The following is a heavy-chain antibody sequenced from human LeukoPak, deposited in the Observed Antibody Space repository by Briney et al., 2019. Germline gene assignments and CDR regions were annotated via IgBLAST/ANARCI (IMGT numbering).Heavy chain of an antibody. D-gene: IGHD3-10*01. CDR1: GFTFSSYW. Sequence: GGSLRLSCAASGFTFSSYWMSWVRQAPGKGLEWVANIKQDGSEKYYVDSVKGRFTISRDNAKNSLYLQMNSLRAEDTAVYYCARALFGESTYYYYYYGMDVWGQGTTVTVSS. CDR3: ARALFGESTYYYYYYGMDV. V-gene: IGHV3-7*01. CDR2: IKQDGSEK. J-gene: IGHJ6*02.